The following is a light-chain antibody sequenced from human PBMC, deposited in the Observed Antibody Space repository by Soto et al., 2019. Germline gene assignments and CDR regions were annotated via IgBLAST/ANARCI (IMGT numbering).Light chain of an antibody. CDR2: DAS. CDR3: QQYSTYYT. V-gene: IGKV1-5*01. Sequence: DIQMTQSPSSLSASVGDRVTITCRASQSISSYLNWYQQKPGKAPKFLISDASSLQSGVPSRFSGSGSGTEFTLTISSLQPDDFATYYCQQYSTYYTFGQGTKLEIK. J-gene: IGKJ2*01. CDR1: QSISSY.